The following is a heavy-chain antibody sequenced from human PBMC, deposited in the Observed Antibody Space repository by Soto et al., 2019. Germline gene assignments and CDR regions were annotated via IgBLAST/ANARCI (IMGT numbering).Heavy chain of an antibody. V-gene: IGHV4-59*01. Sequence: HSESLSLTCTVSGGSISSYDGSWIRQPPGKGLEWIGYIYYSGSTNYNPSLKSRVTISVDTSKNQFSLKLSSVTAADTAVYYCARLRYSSGEGYFDYWGQGTLVTVSS. CDR2: IYYSGST. J-gene: IGHJ4*02. CDR3: ARLRYSSGEGYFDY. D-gene: IGHD6-19*01. CDR1: GGSISSYD.